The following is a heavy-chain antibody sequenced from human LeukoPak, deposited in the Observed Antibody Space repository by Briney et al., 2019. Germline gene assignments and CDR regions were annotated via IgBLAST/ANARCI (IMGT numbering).Heavy chain of an antibody. Sequence: SQTLSLTCTVSGGSISSGDYYWSWIRQPPGKGLEWIGYIYYSGSTYYNPSLKSRVTISVDTSKNQFSLKLSSVTAADTAVYCCARGKGGSYPYYFDYWGQGTLVTVSS. CDR1: GGSISSGDYY. J-gene: IGHJ4*02. CDR3: ARGKGGSYPYYFDY. V-gene: IGHV4-30-4*08. D-gene: IGHD1-26*01. CDR2: IYYSGST.